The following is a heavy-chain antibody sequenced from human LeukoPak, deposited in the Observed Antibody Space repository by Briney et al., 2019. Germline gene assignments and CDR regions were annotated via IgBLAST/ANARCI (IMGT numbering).Heavy chain of an antibody. CDR3: AKIAFSGSYYGGFDY. D-gene: IGHD1-26*01. CDR2: IGGSGGST. Sequence: PGGSLRLSCAASGFTFSSYAMSWVRQAPGKRLEWVSAIGGSGGSTYYADSVKGRFTISRDNSKSTLHLQVNSLRAEDTAVYYCAKIAFSGSYYGGFDYWGQGTLVTVSS. J-gene: IGHJ4*02. CDR1: GFTFSSYA. V-gene: IGHV3-23*01.